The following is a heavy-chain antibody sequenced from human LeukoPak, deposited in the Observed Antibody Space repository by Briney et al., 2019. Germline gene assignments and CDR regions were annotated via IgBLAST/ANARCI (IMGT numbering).Heavy chain of an antibody. Sequence: PGGSLRLSCAASGFTFSSSAMSWVRQAPGKGLEWVSAISNNGGYTYYADSVQGRFTISRDNSKSTLCLQMNSLRAEDTAVYYCARDRAARTLDYWGQGTLVTVSS. J-gene: IGHJ4*02. CDR2: ISNNGGYT. CDR3: ARDRAARTLDY. D-gene: IGHD6-6*01. V-gene: IGHV3-23*01. CDR1: GFTFSSSA.